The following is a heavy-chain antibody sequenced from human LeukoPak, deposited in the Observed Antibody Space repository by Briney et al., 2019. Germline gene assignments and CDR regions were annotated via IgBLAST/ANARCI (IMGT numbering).Heavy chain of an antibody. Sequence: SETLSLTCTVSGGSISGDGWTWIRQPPGKGLEWIGYIYSSGSTNYNPSLKSRVTMSVDTSKNQFSLRVSSVTAADTAVYYCARRVRQLLALDDFDIWGQGTMVTVSS. D-gene: IGHD2-8*02. CDR1: GGSISGDG. CDR3: ARRVRQLLALDDFDI. V-gene: IGHV4-59*01. CDR2: IYSSGST. J-gene: IGHJ3*02.